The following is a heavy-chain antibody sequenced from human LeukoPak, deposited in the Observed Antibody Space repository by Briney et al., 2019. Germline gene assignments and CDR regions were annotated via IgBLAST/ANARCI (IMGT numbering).Heavy chain of an antibody. J-gene: IGHJ6*02. CDR2: ISSGANTI. D-gene: IGHD5-12*01. CDR1: GFTFSDYY. CDR3: ARTAGVVATEPDYYYYGMDV. V-gene: IGHV3-11*01. Sequence: GGSLRLSYAASGFTFSDYYMSWIRQAPGKGLEWVSYISSGANTIYDAESVRGRFTISRDNVKNSLILQMNSLRAEDTAVYYCARTAGVVATEPDYYYYGMDVWGQGTAVTVSS.